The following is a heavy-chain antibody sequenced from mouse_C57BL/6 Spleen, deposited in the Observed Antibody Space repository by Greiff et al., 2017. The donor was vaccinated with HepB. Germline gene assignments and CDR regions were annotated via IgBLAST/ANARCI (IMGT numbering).Heavy chain of an antibody. Sequence: QVQLQQPGAELVMPGASVKLSCKASGYTFTSYWMHWVKQRPGQGLEWIGEIDPSDSYTNYNQKFKGKSTLTVDKSSSTAYMQLSSLTSEDSAVYYCARLRRSYRYFDVWGTGTTVTVSS. CDR2: IDPSDSYT. CDR1: GYTFTSYW. CDR3: ARLRRSYRYFDV. J-gene: IGHJ1*03. V-gene: IGHV1-69*01.